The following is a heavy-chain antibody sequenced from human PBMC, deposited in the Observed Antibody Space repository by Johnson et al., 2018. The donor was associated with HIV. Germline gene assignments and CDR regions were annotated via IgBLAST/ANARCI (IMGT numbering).Heavy chain of an antibody. CDR3: ARRSGMTMMSGDAFDM. D-gene: IGHD3-22*01. Sequence: QVQLVESGGGLVKPGGSLRLSCAASGFTFSDYYMSWIRQAPGKGLEWVSYIGRSGSTFYYADSVKGRFTISRDNAKNSLYLQMNSLRAEDTALYYCARRSGMTMMSGDAFDMWGQGTMVTVAS. V-gene: IGHV3-11*01. J-gene: IGHJ3*02. CDR1: GFTFSDYY. CDR2: IGRSGSTF.